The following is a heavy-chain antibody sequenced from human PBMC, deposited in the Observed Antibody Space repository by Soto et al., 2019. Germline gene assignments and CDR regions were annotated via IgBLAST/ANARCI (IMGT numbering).Heavy chain of an antibody. CDR3: ARRPYCGGDCYLGGGADY. CDR2: IYPGDSDT. D-gene: IGHD2-21*02. CDR1: GYSFTSYW. J-gene: IGHJ4*02. Sequence: GESLKISCKGSGYSFTSYWIGWVRQMPGKGLEWMGIIYPGDSDTRYSPSFQGQVTISADKSISTAYLQWSSLKASDTAMYYCARRPYCGGDCYLGGGADYWGQGTLVTVSS. V-gene: IGHV5-51*01.